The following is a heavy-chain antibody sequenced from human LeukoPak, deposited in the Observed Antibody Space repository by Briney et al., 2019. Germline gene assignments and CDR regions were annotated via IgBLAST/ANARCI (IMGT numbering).Heavy chain of an antibody. D-gene: IGHD3-10*01. J-gene: IGHJ4*02. CDR2: VSHRGST. Sequence: PSETLSLACAVYGGSFSGNYWSWIRHPPGKGLEWIGEVSHRGSTNYNPSLKSRVTISVDTSKNQFSLKLTSVTAADTAVYYCAREGEDYYGSGSYYYFDYWGQGTLVTVSS. V-gene: IGHV4-34*01. CDR3: AREGEDYYGSGSYYYFDY. CDR1: GGSFSGNY.